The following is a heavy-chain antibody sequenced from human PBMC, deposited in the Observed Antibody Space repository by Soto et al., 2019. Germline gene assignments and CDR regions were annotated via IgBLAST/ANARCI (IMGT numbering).Heavy chain of an antibody. V-gene: IGHV3-30-3*01. CDR1: GFTFSSYA. J-gene: IGHJ4*02. Sequence: QVQLVESGGGVVQPGRSLRLSCAASGFTFSSYAMHWVRQAPGKGLEWVAVISYDGSNKYYADSVKGRFTISRDNSKNTLYLQMNSLRAEDTAVYYCARPPLAGYSYNNPFDYWGQGTLVTVSS. CDR3: ARPPLAGYSYNNPFDY. CDR2: ISYDGSNK. D-gene: IGHD5-18*01.